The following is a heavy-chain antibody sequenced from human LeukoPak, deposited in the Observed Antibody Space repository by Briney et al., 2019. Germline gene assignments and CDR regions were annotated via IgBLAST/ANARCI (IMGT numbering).Heavy chain of an antibody. CDR2: IYENGGTT. CDR3: AKDFRIGYSAHFDY. V-gene: IGHV3-23*01. D-gene: IGHD2-21*01. Sequence: GGSLRLSGVGSGFAFRSHAMSWVRQAPEKGLEFVSGIYENGGTTYYADSVKGRFSISRDNSKNTLYLQMDSLRGEDTAVYYCAKDFRIGYSAHFDYWGQGALVTVSS. CDR1: GFAFRSHA. J-gene: IGHJ4*02.